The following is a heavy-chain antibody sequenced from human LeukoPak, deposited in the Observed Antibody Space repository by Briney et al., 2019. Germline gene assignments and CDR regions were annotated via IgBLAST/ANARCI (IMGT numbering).Heavy chain of an antibody. CDR1: GFTFSSYG. V-gene: IGHV3-23*01. CDR2: ISGSGGST. D-gene: IGHD1-26*01. Sequence: GGSLRLSCAASGFTFSSYGMSWVRQAPGKGLEWVSAISGSGGSTYYADSVKGRFTISRDNSKNTLYLQMNSLRAEDTAVYYCAKVGGATTYFQHWGQGTLVTVSS. CDR3: AKVGGATTYFQH. J-gene: IGHJ1*01.